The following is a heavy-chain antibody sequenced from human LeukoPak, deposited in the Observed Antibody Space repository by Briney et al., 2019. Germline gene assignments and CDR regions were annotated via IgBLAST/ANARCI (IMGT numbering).Heavy chain of an antibody. J-gene: IGHJ4*02. D-gene: IGHD5-12*01. CDR2: INWNGGST. V-gene: IGHV3-20*04. Sequence: GGSLRLSCAASGLTFDDYGMSWVRQAPGKGLEWVSGINWNGGSTGYADSVKGRFTISRDNAKNSLYLQMNSLRAEDTALYYCARVDSGYDPPGYWGQGTLVTVSS. CDR1: GLTFDDYG. CDR3: ARVDSGYDPPGY.